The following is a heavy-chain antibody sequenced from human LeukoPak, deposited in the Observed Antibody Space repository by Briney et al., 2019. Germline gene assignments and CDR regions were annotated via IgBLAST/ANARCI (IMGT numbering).Heavy chain of an antibody. CDR3: ARDKWRSDAAAYYMDV. V-gene: IGHV3-7*01. CDR1: AFTFSNYW. D-gene: IGHD2-2*01. CDR2: IKQDGSEK. Sequence: GGSLRLSCAASAFTFSNYWMSWVRQAPGKGLEWVANIKQDGSEKNYVDSVKGRFTISRDNAKNTLYLQMNRLRAEDTAVYYCARDKWRSDAAAYYMDVWGKGTTVTISS. J-gene: IGHJ6*03.